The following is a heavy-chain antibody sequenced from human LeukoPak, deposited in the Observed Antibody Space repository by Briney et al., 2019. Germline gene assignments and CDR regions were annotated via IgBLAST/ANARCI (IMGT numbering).Heavy chain of an antibody. CDR1: GGSISSGDYY. D-gene: IGHD4-17*01. V-gene: IGHV4-30-4*01. Sequence: PSETLSLTCTVSGGSISSGDYYWSWIRQPPGKGLEWIGYIYYSGSTYYNPSLKSRVTISVDTSKNQFSLKLSSVTAADTAVYYRARGGSHDYGDYVYFYWGQGTLVTVSS. CDR2: IYYSGST. CDR3: ARGGSHDYGDYVYFY. J-gene: IGHJ4*02.